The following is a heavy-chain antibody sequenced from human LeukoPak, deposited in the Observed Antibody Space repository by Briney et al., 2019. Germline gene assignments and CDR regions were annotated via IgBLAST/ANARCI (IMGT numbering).Heavy chain of an antibody. CDR3: ARSSNGVYIQ. Sequence: GGSLRLSCVASGFTFWNYYMHWVRQVPGKGLVWVSRISGDGSSIFYADSVKGRFTISRDNAKNSLYVQMNSLRADDSAVYYCARSSNGVYIQWGQGTLVTVSS. CDR1: GFTFWNYY. CDR2: ISGDGSSI. V-gene: IGHV3-74*01. J-gene: IGHJ4*02. D-gene: IGHD2-8*01.